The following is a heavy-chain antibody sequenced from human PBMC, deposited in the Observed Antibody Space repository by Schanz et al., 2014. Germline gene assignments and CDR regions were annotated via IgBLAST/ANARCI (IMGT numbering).Heavy chain of an antibody. CDR1: GFMFSSYG. Sequence: VQLVESGGGVVQPGRSLRLSCAASGFMFSSYGMHWVRQAPGKGLEWVSSISSGGGSTYYADSVKGRFTMSRDNAKNSVFLQMNSLRAEDTAVYYCARDYGSWAIDYWGRGTLVSVSS. CDR2: ISSGGGST. D-gene: IGHD6-13*01. J-gene: IGHJ4*02. V-gene: IGHV3-48*01. CDR3: ARDYGSWAIDY.